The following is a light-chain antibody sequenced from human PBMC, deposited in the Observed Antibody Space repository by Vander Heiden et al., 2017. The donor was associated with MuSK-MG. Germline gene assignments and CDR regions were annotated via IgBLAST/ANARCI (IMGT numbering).Light chain of an antibody. CDR2: DAF. Sequence: EIVLTQSPATLSLSPGERATLSCRASQSVRSSLAWYQQKPGQAPRLLIYDAFNRATGIPARFSGSGSGTDFTLTISSLEPEDYAVYYCQQRWDWPLTFGGGTKVX. CDR1: QSVRSS. J-gene: IGKJ4*01. CDR3: QQRWDWPLT. V-gene: IGKV3-11*01.